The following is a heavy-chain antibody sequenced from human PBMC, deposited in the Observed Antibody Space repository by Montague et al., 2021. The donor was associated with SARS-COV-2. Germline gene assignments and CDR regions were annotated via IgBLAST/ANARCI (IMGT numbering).Heavy chain of an antibody. D-gene: IGHD2-2*01. CDR1: GGSFSNYY. CDR2: VNHSGTT. CDR3: ARGRGPGVVPGAGAAGRVFDI. Sequence: SETLSLTCAISGGSFSNYYWSWIRQPPGKGLEWIGEVNHSGTTIYNPSVKSGVTTSEDTSKNQFYLRLNSVTAADTAVYYCARGRGPGVVPGAGAAGRVFDIWGQGTMVTVSS. V-gene: IGHV4-34*01. J-gene: IGHJ3*02.